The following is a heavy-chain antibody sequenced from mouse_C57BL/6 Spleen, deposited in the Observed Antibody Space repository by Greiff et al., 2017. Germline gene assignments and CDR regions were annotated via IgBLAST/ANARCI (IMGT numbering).Heavy chain of an antibody. D-gene: IGHD1-1*01. CDR1: GYTFTSYW. CDR2: IYPGSGST. V-gene: IGHV1-55*01. CDR3: ARPYYGSSSFFDY. J-gene: IGHJ2*01. Sequence: VQLQQPGAELVKPGASVKMSCKASGYTFTSYWITWVKQRPGQGLEWIGDIYPGSGSTNYNEKFKSKATLTVDTSSSRAYMQLSSLTSEDSAVYYCARPYYGSSSFFDYWGQGTTLTVSS.